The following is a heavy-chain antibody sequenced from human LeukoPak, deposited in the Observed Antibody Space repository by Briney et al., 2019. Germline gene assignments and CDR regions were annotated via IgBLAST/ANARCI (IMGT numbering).Heavy chain of an antibody. CDR1: GYTFTSYD. J-gene: IGHJ4*02. Sequence: GASVKVSCKASGYTFTSYDINWVRQAPGQGLEWMGWINPNSGGTTYAQHFQGRVTMTRDTSISAVYMELSRLTSDDTAVYYCARDRDCPNEFDHWGQGTLVTVSS. D-gene: IGHD2-21*01. CDR2: INPNSGGT. V-gene: IGHV1-2*02. CDR3: ARDRDCPNEFDH.